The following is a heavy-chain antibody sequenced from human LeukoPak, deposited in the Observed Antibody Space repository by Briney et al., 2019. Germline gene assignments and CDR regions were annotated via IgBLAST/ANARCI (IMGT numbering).Heavy chain of an antibody. V-gene: IGHV4-61*02. CDR3: ARERWYYDDSSGYYDY. CDR2: IYTSGST. Sequence: PSETLSLTCTVSGGSISSGSDYWSWLRQPAGTGLEWIGRIYTSGSTNYNPSLKSRVTISVDTSKNQFSLKVSSVTAADTAVYYCARERWYYDDSSGYYDYWGQGTLVTVSS. D-gene: IGHD3-22*01. CDR1: GGSISSGSDY. J-gene: IGHJ4*02.